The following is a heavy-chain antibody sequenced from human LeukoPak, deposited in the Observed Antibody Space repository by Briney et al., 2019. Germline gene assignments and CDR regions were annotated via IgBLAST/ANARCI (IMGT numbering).Heavy chain of an antibody. V-gene: IGHV3-30-3*01. CDR2: ISYDGSNK. Sequence: GRSLRLSCAASGFTFSSYAMHWVRQAPGKGLEWVAVISYDGSNKYYADSVKGRFTISRDNSKNTLYLQMNSLRAEDTAVYYCARETMYSSSSGGFDYWGQGTLVTVSS. CDR3: ARETMYSSSSGGFDY. CDR1: GFTFSSYA. D-gene: IGHD6-6*01. J-gene: IGHJ4*02.